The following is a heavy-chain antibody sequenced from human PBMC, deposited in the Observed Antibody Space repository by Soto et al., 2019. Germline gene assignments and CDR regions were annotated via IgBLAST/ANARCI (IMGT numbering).Heavy chain of an antibody. CDR1: GFTFSSYG. J-gene: IGHJ4*02. D-gene: IGHD4-17*01. CDR2: IWYDGSNK. V-gene: IGHV3-33*01. CDR3: ARETTVTTCFDY. Sequence: GGSLRLSCAASGFTFSSYGMHWVRQAPGKGLEWVAVIWYDGSNKYYADSVKGRFTISRDNSKNTLYLQMNSLRAEDTAVYYCARETTVTTCFDYWGQGTLVTVSS.